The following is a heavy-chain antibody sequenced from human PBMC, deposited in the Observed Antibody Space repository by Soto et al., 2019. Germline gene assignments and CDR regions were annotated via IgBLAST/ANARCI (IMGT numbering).Heavy chain of an antibody. Sequence: SETLSLTCAVYGGSFSGYYWSWIRQPPGKGLEWIGEINHSGSTNYNPSLKSRVTISVDTSKNQFSLKLSSVTAADTAVYYCARGRAEGGYSGGWYASYYYYMDVWGKGTTVTVSS. CDR1: GGSFSGYY. CDR3: ARGRAEGGYSGGWYASYYYYMDV. J-gene: IGHJ6*03. V-gene: IGHV4-34*01. CDR2: INHSGST. D-gene: IGHD6-19*01.